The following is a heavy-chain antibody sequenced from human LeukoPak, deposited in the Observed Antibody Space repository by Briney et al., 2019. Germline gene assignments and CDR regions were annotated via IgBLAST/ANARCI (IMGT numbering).Heavy chain of an antibody. Sequence: GESLRISCKGSAYSFTEYWISWVRQMPGKGLEWMGRIDPGDSQTNYSPSFQGHVTISADKSISTAYLQWSNLKAFDTAMYYCARHSSVLNSFDPWGQGTLVTVSS. CDR1: AYSFTEYW. D-gene: IGHD3-22*01. CDR2: IDPGDSQT. CDR3: ARHSSVLNSFDP. J-gene: IGHJ5*02. V-gene: IGHV5-10-1*01.